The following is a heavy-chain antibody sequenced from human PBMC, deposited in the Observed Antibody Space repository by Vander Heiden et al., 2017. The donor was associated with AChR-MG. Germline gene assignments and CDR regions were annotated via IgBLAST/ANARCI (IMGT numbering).Heavy chain of an antibody. J-gene: IGHJ4*01. D-gene: IGHD2-15*01. CDR2: IYYSGST. V-gene: IGHV4-39*01. Sequence: WGWIRQPPGKGLEWIGSIYYSGSTYYNPSLKSRVTISVDTSKNQFSLKLSSVTAADTAVYYCARLRGTQTLKGYWGPRIRTIGYWGHGTLVTVSS. CDR3: ARLRGTQTLKGYWGPRIRTIGY.